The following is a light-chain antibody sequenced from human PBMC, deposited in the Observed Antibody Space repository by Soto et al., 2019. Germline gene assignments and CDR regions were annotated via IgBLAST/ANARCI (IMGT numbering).Light chain of an antibody. CDR2: AAS. V-gene: IGKV1-27*01. Sequence: DIQMTQSPSSLSASVGDRVTITCRASQGINNYLAWYQQKPGKVPKLLIYAASTLHSGVPSQFSGSGSGTEFTPTISSLQPEDVATYYCQKYDRAPWTFGQGTKVEIK. J-gene: IGKJ1*01. CDR1: QGINNY. CDR3: QKYDRAPWT.